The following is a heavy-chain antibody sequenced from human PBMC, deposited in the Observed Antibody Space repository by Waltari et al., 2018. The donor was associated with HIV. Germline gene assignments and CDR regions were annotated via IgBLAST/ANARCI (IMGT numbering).Heavy chain of an antibody. CDR2: IKQDGSEK. CDR1: GFTFSNNG. V-gene: IGHV3-7*01. Sequence: EVQLEASGGGLVQPGGSMRLSSAASGFTFSNNGMRSRRPAPGKGLEWVANIKQDGSEKHYADSVRGRFTISRDNTKNSLYLQMNSLRAEDTAVYYCAKYSGSYWGAHNWFDPWGQGTLVTVSS. CDR3: AKYSGSYWGAHNWFDP. J-gene: IGHJ5*02. D-gene: IGHD1-26*01.